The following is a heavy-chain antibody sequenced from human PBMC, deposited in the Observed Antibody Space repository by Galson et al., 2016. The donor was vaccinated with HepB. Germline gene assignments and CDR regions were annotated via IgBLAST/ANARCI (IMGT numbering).Heavy chain of an antibody. V-gene: IGHV1-69*13. J-gene: IGHJ4*02. D-gene: IGHD3-10*01. CDR1: GGTFSSYT. Sequence: SVKVSCKASGGTFSSYTINWVRQAPGQGLEWMGGVIPTFTTGHSAQKFQGRVTITADESPSTAYMELSSLTSEDPAVYYCAKARGYGSGSSYFDYWGQGTLVAVSS. CDR3: AKARGYGSGSSYFDY. CDR2: VIPTFTTG.